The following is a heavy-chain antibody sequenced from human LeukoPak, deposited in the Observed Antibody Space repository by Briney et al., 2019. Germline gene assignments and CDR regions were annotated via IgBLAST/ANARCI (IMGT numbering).Heavy chain of an antibody. CDR1: GFTFSSYG. CDR3: ARDSYYDILTGYPRHRGDWYFDL. D-gene: IGHD3-9*01. J-gene: IGHJ2*01. CDR2: IWYDGSNK. Sequence: GGSLRLSCAASGFTFSSYGMHWVRQAPGKGLEWVAVIWYDGSNKYYADSVKGRFTISRDNSKNTLYLQMNSLRAEDTAVYYCARDSYYDILTGYPRHRGDWYFDLWGRGTLVTVSS. V-gene: IGHV3-33*01.